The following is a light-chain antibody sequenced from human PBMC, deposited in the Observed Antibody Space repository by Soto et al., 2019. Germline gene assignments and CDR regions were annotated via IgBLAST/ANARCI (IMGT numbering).Light chain of an antibody. CDR3: QQYNGYSRT. CDR1: QSISSW. V-gene: IGKV1-5*01. Sequence: IQMTQSASTLSSSVEDLDTITCRASQSISSWLAWYQQKPGKAPKLLIYDASSLESGVPSRFSGSGSGTEFTLTISSMQPDDFAPFYCQQYNGYSRTFGQGTKV. J-gene: IGKJ1*01. CDR2: DAS.